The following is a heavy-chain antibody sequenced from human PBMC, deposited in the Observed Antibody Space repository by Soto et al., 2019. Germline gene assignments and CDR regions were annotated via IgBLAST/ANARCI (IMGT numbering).Heavy chain of an antibody. Sequence: PGGSLRLSCAASGFTFSSYGMHWVRQAPGKGLEWVAVIWYDGSNKYYADSVKGRFTISRDNSKNTLYLQMNSLRAEDTAVYYCAKDGDYYFDYRGQRTPVTVSS. CDR2: IWYDGSNK. CDR3: AKDGDYYFDY. J-gene: IGHJ4*02. V-gene: IGHV3-30*02. CDR1: GFTFSSYG.